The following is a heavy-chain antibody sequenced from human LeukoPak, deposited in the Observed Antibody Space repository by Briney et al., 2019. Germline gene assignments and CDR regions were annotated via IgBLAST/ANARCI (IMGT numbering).Heavy chain of an antibody. D-gene: IGHD3-22*01. V-gene: IGHV1-2*02. CDR1: GYTFTGYY. Sequence: ASVKVSCKASGYTFTGYYMHWVRQAPGQGLEWMGWINPNSGGTNYAQKFQGRVTMTRDTSISTAYMGLSRLRSDDTAVYYCARGTPYYYDSSGHYYTWAAFDYWGQGTLVTVSS. CDR3: ARGTPYYYDSSGHYYTWAAFDY. CDR2: INPNSGGT. J-gene: IGHJ4*02.